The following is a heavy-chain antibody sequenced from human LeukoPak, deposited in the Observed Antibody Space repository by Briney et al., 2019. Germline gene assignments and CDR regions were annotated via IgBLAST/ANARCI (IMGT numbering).Heavy chain of an antibody. D-gene: IGHD3-22*01. V-gene: IGHV4-38-2*01. CDR3: ARHPIQPYFDDYYHMDV. J-gene: IGHJ6*03. Sequence: SETLSLTCAVSGYSISSGYYWGWIRQPPGKGLEWIGSIYHSGSTYYNPSLKSRVTISVDTSKNQFSLKLSSVTAADTAVYYCARHPIQPYFDDYYHMDVWGKGTTVTVSS. CDR2: IYHSGST. CDR1: GYSISSGYY.